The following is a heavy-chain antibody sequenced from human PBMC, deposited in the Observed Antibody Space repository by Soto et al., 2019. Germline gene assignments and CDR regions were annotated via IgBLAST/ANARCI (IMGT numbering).Heavy chain of an antibody. Sequence: EVQLVESGGDLVQRGGSLRLSCAASGFPFSSYWMHWVRHTPGKGLDWVARISGDGVTTYYADSVTGRFTVSRDNAKNTLSLQISGLRAEDTAVYYCAREYYGLLTGSYTDYWCQGTLVSVSS. CDR2: ISGDGVTT. CDR1: GFPFSSYW. J-gene: IGHJ4*02. V-gene: IGHV3-74*01. D-gene: IGHD3-9*01. CDR3: AREYYGLLTGSYTDY.